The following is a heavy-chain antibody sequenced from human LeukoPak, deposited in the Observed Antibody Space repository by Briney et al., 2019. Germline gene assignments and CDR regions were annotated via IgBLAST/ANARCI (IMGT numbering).Heavy chain of an antibody. D-gene: IGHD3-22*01. CDR3: ARVKSYYYDTSDKDAFDI. CDR2: ISTYNGYT. V-gene: IGHV1-18*01. CDR1: GYTFTSYG. Sequence: ASVKVSCKASGYTFTSYGIGWVRQAPGQGLEWMGWISTYNGYTNSAQKLQGRVTMTRDTSTSTVYMELSSLRSEDTAVYYCARVKSYYYDTSDKDAFDIWGQGTMVTVSS. J-gene: IGHJ3*02.